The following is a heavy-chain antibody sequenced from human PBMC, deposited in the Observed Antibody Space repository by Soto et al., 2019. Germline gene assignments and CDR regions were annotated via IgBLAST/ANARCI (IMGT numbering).Heavy chain of an antibody. J-gene: IGHJ3*02. D-gene: IGHD1-1*01. Sequence: GGSLRLSCGASGFRCSNYAMNWVRQSPGKGLEWVSVIYSGGSTYYADSVKGRFTISRDNSKNTLYLQMNSLRAEDTAVYYCVLERSYDAFDIWGQGTMVTVSS. CDR1: GFRCSNYA. V-gene: IGHV3-66*01. CDR2: IYSGGST. CDR3: VLERSYDAFDI.